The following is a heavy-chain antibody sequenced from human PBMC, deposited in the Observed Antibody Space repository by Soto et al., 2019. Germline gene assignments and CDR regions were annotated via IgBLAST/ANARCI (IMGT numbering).Heavy chain of an antibody. V-gene: IGHV3-33*01. D-gene: IGHD4-17*01. CDR2: IWYDGSNK. J-gene: IGHJ6*02. Sequence: GGSLRLSCAASGFTFSSYGMHWVRQAPGKGLEWVAVIWYDGSNKYYADSVKGRFTISRDNSKNTLYLQMNSLRAEDTAVYYCARDGGKDYDLYYGMDVWGQGTTVTVSS. CDR3: ARDGGKDYDLYYGMDV. CDR1: GFTFSSYG.